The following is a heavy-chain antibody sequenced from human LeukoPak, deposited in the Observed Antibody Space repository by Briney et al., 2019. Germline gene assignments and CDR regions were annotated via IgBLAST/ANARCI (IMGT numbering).Heavy chain of an antibody. CDR3: AREWGPIAVSGGPGY. CDR1: GFTFSNYG. V-gene: IGHV3-33*01. D-gene: IGHD6-19*01. Sequence: GRSLRLSCAASGFTFSNYGMHWVRQAPGKGLEWVALIWFDGRNKFHADSVKGRFTISRVNSKNTLFLQMNSLRAEDTAVYYCAREWGPIAVSGGPGYWGQGALVTVSS. J-gene: IGHJ4*02. CDR2: IWFDGRNK.